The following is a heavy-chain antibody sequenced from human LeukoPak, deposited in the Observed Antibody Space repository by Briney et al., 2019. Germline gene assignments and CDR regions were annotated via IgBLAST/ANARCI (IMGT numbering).Heavy chain of an antibody. V-gene: IGHV3-7*04. Sequence: GGSLRLSCAASGFTFSSYAMSWVRQAPGKGLEWVANIKQDGSEKYYVDSVKGRFTISRDNAKNSLYLQMNSLRAEDTAVYYCARATYYYDSSGYYYGPFFDYWGQGTLVTVSS. CDR3: ARATYYYDSSGYYYGPFFDY. CDR2: IKQDGSEK. CDR1: GFTFSSYA. J-gene: IGHJ4*02. D-gene: IGHD3-22*01.